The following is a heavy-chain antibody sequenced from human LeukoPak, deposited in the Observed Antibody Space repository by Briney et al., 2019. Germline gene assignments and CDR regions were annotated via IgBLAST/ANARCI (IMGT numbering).Heavy chain of an antibody. Sequence: GGSLRLSCAASGFTFSSYSMNWVRQAPGKGLEWVSSISSSSSYIYYADSVKGRFTISRDNAKNSLYLQMNSLRAEDTAVYYCARDLLLLWFGESSDYYGMDVWGQGTTVTVSS. CDR3: ARDLLLLWFGESSDYYGMDV. V-gene: IGHV3-21*01. D-gene: IGHD3-10*01. J-gene: IGHJ6*02. CDR1: GFTFSSYS. CDR2: ISSSSSYI.